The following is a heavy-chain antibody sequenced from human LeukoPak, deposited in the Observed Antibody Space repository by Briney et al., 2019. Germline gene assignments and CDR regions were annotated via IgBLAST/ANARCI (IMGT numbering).Heavy chain of an antibody. CDR3: ARDPTSSRAMAYFDY. D-gene: IGHD3-16*01. J-gene: IGHJ4*02. CDR2: ISGGSGSTI. CDR1: GFNFGSYE. V-gene: IGHV3-48*03. Sequence: QPGGSLRLSCAASGFNFGSYEMSWFRQAPGKGLEWISYISGGSGSTIYYADSVKGRFTISRANALYLQLNSLRAEDTAIYYCARDPTSSRAMAYFDYWGQGTLVAVSS.